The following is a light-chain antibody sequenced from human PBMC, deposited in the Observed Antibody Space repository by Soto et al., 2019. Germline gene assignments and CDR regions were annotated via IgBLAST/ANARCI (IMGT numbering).Light chain of an antibody. V-gene: IGKV3D-15*01. CDR3: QQYNNWPAIT. J-gene: IGKJ5*01. CDR1: QSVSSN. Sequence: EVVMTQSPATLSVSPGERATLSCRAGQSVSSNLAWYQQKPGQAPRLLIYGASTRVTGIPATFSGSGSGTEFTLTISSLQSEDFAIYYCQQYNNWPAITFGQGTRLEIK. CDR2: GAS.